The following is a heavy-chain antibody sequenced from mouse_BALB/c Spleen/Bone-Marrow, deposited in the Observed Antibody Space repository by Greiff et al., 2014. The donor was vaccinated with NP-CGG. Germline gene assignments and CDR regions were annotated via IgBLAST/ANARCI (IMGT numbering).Heavy chain of an antibody. J-gene: IGHJ3*01. CDR3: ARGKDGYYSWFAY. V-gene: IGHV1-18*01. CDR1: GYTFTEYT. Sequence: VQLKESGPELVKPGASVKISCKPSGYTFTEYTMHWVKQSHGKSLEWIGGINPNNGGTSYNQKFKGKATLTVDKSSSTAYMELRSLTSEDSAVYYCARGKDGYYSWFAYWGQGTLVTVSA. CDR2: INPNNGGT. D-gene: IGHD2-3*01.